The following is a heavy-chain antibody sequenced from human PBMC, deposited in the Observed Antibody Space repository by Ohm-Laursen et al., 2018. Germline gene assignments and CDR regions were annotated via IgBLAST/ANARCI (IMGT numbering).Heavy chain of an antibody. D-gene: IGHD3-3*01. V-gene: IGHV4-59*01. CDR2: IYKSGST. CDR3: ARDRYYDFWSGSKVLDY. CDR1: GGSISSYY. J-gene: IGHJ4*02. Sequence: TLSLTCSVSGGSISSYYWSWTRQSPGKGLEWIGYIYKSGSTNYNPSLKSRVTISKDTSKNQFSLKLTSVTAADTAVYYCARDRYYDFWSGSKVLDYWGQGTLVTVSS.